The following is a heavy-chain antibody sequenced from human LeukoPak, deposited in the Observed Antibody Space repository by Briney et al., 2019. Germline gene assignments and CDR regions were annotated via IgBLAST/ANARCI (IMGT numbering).Heavy chain of an antibody. Sequence: SVKVSCKASGGTFSSYAISWVRQAPGQGLEWMGVIIPIFGTANYAQKFQGRVTITADESTSTAYMELSSLRSEDTAVYYCARGKRFLEWDDAFDIWGQGTMVTVSS. CDR3: ARGKRFLEWDDAFDI. J-gene: IGHJ3*02. CDR2: IIPIFGTA. D-gene: IGHD3-3*01. CDR1: GGTFSSYA. V-gene: IGHV1-69*13.